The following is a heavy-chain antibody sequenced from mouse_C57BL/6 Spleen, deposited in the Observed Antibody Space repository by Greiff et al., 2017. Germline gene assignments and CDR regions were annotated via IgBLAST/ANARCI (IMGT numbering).Heavy chain of an antibody. CDR3: ARGEEREYAMDY. Sequence: EVQVVASGGGLVKPGASLKISCAASGFTFSSYTMSWVRQTPEKRLEWVATISGGGGNTYYPESVKGRCTISRDNATDTLYLQMSSLRSEDTALFYCARGEEREYAMDYWGQGTSVTISS. V-gene: IGHV5-9*01. J-gene: IGHJ4*01. CDR1: GFTFSSYT. CDR2: ISGGGGNT.